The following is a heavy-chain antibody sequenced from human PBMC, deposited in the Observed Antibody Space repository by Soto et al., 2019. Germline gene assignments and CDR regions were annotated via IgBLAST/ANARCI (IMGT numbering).Heavy chain of an antibody. J-gene: IGHJ6*02. V-gene: IGHV1-69*12. CDR3: ARDNDRPQLGGNYYYILDV. CDR1: GGTFRTAA. Sequence: QVQLEQSGAEVKKPGSSVKVSRKASGGTFRTAAISWVRQAPGQGLEWMGGIMPVFRTPDYAQKFQGRVTITADESTNTAYMELSGLRSDDTAVYYCARDNDRPQLGGNYYYILDVWGQGTTITVSS. D-gene: IGHD2-8*01. CDR2: IMPVFRTP.